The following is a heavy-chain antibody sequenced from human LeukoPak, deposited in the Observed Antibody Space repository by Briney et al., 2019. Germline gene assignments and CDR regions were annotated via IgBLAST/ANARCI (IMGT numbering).Heavy chain of an antibody. CDR2: ISSSSSTI. CDR3: AEYCSSTSCPNTYAFDI. J-gene: IGHJ3*02. Sequence: GGSLRLSCTASGFTFGDYAMSWFRQAPGKGLEWVSYISSSSSTIYYADSVKGRFTISRDNAKNSLYLQTNSLRAEDTAVYYCAEYCSSTSCPNTYAFDIWGQGTMVTVSS. CDR1: GFTFGDYA. V-gene: IGHV3-48*01. D-gene: IGHD2-2*01.